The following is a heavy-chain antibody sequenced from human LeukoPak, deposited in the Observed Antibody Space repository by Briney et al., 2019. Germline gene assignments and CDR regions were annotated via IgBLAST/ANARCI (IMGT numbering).Heavy chain of an antibody. D-gene: IGHD5-18*01. CDR2: IYYSGST. CDR1: GGSISGYY. CDR3: ASYNRRGYSYGGIDY. J-gene: IGHJ4*02. Sequence: SETLSLTCTVSGGSISGYYWSWIRQPPGKGLEWIGFIYYSGSTNYNPSLKSRVTISVDTSKNQFSLKLSSVTAADTAVYYCASYNRRGYSYGGIDYWGQGTLVTVSS. V-gene: IGHV4-59*01.